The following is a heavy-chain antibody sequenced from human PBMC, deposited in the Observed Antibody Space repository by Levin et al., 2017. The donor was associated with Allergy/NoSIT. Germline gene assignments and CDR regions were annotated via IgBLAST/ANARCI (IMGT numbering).Heavy chain of an antibody. CDR3: AKNVARTGDFDV. D-gene: IGHD2/OR15-2a*01. Sequence: GESLKISCKASGYTFTSYDINWVRQATGQGLEWLGWMNPNNGDTGYAQNFQGRITMTRDTSMSTAYMELSSLTSGDTAVYYCAKNVARTGDFDVWGQGTLVTVSS. CDR1: GYTFTSYD. J-gene: IGHJ3*01. V-gene: IGHV1-8*01. CDR2: MNPNNGDT.